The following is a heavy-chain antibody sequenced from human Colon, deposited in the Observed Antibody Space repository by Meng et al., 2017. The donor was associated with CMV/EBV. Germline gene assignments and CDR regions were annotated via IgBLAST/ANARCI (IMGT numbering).Heavy chain of an antibody. J-gene: IGHJ4*02. CDR3: GTFGGDFDY. CDR2: INPYRGDT. CDR1: GYTFTGYL. D-gene: IGHD3-3*01. Sequence: GAARREPGASLKVSCEASGYTFTGYLIHWVRQAPGKGLEWMGWINPYRGDTIYAQKFEVGVTMTRDASITTAYLELSSLKSDDSAVYYCGTFGGDFDYWGQGTLVTVSS. V-gene: IGHV1-2*02.